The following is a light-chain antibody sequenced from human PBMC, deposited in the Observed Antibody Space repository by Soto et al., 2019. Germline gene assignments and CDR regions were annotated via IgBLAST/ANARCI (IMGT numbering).Light chain of an antibody. J-gene: IGKJ2*01. CDR1: QSISNW. Sequence: DIQMTQSPSTLSASVGDRVTITCRASQSISNWLAWYQQKPGKAPTLLIYDVSRVESGVPSRFSGSGSATELTRTSIRMQPDDSEKYYCQQYYTEYTFGQRTKVPIK. V-gene: IGKV1-5*01. CDR2: DVS. CDR3: QQYYTEYT.